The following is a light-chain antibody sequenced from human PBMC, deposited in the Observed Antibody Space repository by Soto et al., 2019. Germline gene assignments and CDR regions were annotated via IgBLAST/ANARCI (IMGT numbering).Light chain of an antibody. CDR1: QSLSNRY. J-gene: IGKJ3*01. Sequence: EILLTQSPGTLSLSPGERAILSCRASQSLSNRYLAWYQQMPGRAPRLLIHGASIRAASIPDRFSGSGSGTDFTLTINRLEPEDFAVYYCHHYDNSPPFPFGPGTRVDI. CDR2: GAS. V-gene: IGKV3-20*01. CDR3: HHYDNSPPFP.